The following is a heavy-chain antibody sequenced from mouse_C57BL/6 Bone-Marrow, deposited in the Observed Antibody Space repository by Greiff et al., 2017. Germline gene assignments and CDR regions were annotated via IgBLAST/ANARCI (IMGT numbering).Heavy chain of an antibody. J-gene: IGHJ4*01. Sequence: QVQLQQSGPGLVAPSQSLSITCTVSGFSLTSYAISWVRQPPGKGLECLGVIWTGGGTNYNSALKSRLSISKDNSKSQVFLKMNSLQTDDTARYYCARKGSNYVRYAMDYWGQGTSDTVSS. V-gene: IGHV2-9-1*01. CDR2: IWTGGGT. CDR3: ARKGSNYVRYAMDY. D-gene: IGHD2-5*01. CDR1: GFSLTSYA.